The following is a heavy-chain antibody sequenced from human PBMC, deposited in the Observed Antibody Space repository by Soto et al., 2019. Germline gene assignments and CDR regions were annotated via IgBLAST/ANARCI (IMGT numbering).Heavy chain of an antibody. CDR3: ARDGGRHSGGIDY. D-gene: IGHD1-26*01. Sequence: QVQLVQSGAEVKKPGSSVKVSCNASGGTFSSYSINWVRQAPGQGLEWMVEIIPIFGTANYAQKFQGRVTITADESTSTAYMELSSLRSEDTAVYYCARDGGRHSGGIDYWGQGTLVTVSS. V-gene: IGHV1-69*01. CDR1: GGTFSSYS. CDR2: IIPIFGTA. J-gene: IGHJ4*02.